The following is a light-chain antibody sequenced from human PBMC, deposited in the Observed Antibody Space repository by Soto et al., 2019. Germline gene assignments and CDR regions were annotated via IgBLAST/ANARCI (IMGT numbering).Light chain of an antibody. V-gene: IGKV3-20*01. CDR3: QQYGSSPWT. Sequence: ESVLTQSPGTLSLSPGERATLSCSASQSVSSSYLVWHQQKPGQAPRLLIYAASRRATGIPDRFSGSGSGTDFTLTISRLEPEDFAVYYCQQYGSSPWTFGQGTKVEIK. CDR1: QSVSSSY. CDR2: AAS. J-gene: IGKJ1*01.